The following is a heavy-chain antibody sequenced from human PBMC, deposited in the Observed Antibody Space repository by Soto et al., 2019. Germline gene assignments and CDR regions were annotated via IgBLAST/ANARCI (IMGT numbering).Heavy chain of an antibody. D-gene: IGHD5-18*01. Sequence: SVKVSCKASGGTFSSYAISWVRQAPGQGLEWMGGIIPIFGTANYAQKFQGRVTITADESTSTAYMELSSLRSEDTAVYYCATPKSLGYSSDYYYYYGMAVWGQGTTVTVSS. CDR2: IIPIFGTA. CDR1: GGTFSSYA. CDR3: ATPKSLGYSSDYYYYYGMAV. J-gene: IGHJ6*02. V-gene: IGHV1-69*13.